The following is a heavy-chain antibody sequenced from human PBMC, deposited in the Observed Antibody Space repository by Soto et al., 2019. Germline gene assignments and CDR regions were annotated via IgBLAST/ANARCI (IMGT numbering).Heavy chain of an antibody. CDR2: IRSKAYGGTT. V-gene: IGHV3-49*04. CDR1: GFTFGDYA. Sequence: GGSLRLSCTASGFTFGDYAMSWVRQAPGKGLEWVGFIRSKAYGGTTEYAASVKGRFTISRDDSKSIAYLQMNSLKTEDTAVYYCTRGLRYYYYGMDVWGQGTTVTVSS. CDR3: TRGLRYYYYGMDV. J-gene: IGHJ6*02.